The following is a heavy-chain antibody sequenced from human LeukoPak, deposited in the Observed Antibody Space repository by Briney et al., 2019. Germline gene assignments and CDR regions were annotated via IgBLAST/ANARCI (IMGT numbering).Heavy chain of an antibody. CDR2: INPNSGGT. J-gene: IGHJ6*03. D-gene: IGHD1-26*01. CDR1: GYTFTGYY. CDR3: ASSDSGSYPPGYYYYYYMDV. Sequence: GASVKVSCKASGYTFTGYYMHWVRQAPGQGLEWMGWINPNSGGTNYAQKFQGRVTMTRDTSISTAYMELSRLRSDDTAVYYCASSDSGSYPPGYYYYYYMDVWGKGTTVTVSS. V-gene: IGHV1-2*02.